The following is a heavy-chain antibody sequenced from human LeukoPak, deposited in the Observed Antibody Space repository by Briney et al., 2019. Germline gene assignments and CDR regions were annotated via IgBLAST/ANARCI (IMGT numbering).Heavy chain of an antibody. CDR3: ARDPKLGYGRNFDY. J-gene: IGHJ4*02. D-gene: IGHD5-18*01. CDR2: IWYDGSNK. Sequence: GGSLRLSCAASGFTFSSYGMHWVRQAPGKGLEWVAVIWYDGSNKYYADSVKGRFTISRDNSKNTLCLQMNSLRAEDTAVYYCARDPKLGYGRNFDYWGQGTLVTVSS. CDR1: GFTFSSYG. V-gene: IGHV3-33*01.